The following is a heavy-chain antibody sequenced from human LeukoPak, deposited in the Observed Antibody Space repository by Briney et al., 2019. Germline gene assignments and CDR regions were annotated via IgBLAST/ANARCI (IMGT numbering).Heavy chain of an antibody. CDR2: IYPGDSDT. CDR1: GFSFTTYW. V-gene: IGHV5-51*01. CDR3: ARRGGTKTAPGFDC. D-gene: IGHD3-16*01. Sequence: SGESLKISCKGSGFSFTTYWIAWVRQMPGKGLEWMGIIYPGDSDTKYSPAFQGQVAISADKSANTAYLQWSRLKASDTAMYYCARRGGTKTAPGFDCWGQGTLVTVSS. J-gene: IGHJ5*01.